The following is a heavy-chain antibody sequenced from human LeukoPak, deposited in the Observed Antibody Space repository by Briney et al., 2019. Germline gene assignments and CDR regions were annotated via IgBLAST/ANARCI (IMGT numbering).Heavy chain of an antibody. V-gene: IGHV4-61*02. CDR3: ATDSETDFWSSYYDYYYYYMDV. Sequence: SETLSLTCTVSGGSISSGSYYWSWIRQPAGKGLEWIGRIHTSGSTNYNPSLKSRVTISVDTSKNQFSLKLSSVTAADTAVYYCATDSETDFWSSYYDYYYYYMDVWGKGTTVTVSS. J-gene: IGHJ6*03. CDR1: GGSISSGSYY. D-gene: IGHD3-3*01. CDR2: IHTSGST.